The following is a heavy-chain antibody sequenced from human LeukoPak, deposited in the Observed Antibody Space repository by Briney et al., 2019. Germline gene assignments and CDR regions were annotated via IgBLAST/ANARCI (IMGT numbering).Heavy chain of an antibody. CDR3: AKDQTTEDQSVETATESGAFDI. Sequence: GGSLRLSCAASGFTFSSYWMSWVRQAPGKGLEWVSAISGSGGSTYYADSVKGRFTISRDNSKNTLYLQMNSLRAEDTAVYYCAKDQTTEDQSVETATESGAFDIWGQGTMVTVSS. J-gene: IGHJ3*02. CDR2: ISGSGGST. CDR1: GFTFSSYW. D-gene: IGHD5-24*01. V-gene: IGHV3-23*01.